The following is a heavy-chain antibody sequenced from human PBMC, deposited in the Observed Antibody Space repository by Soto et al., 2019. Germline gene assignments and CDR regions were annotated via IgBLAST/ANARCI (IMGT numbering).Heavy chain of an antibody. J-gene: IGHJ3*02. CDR2: TYYRSKWSN. Sequence: PSQTLSLTCAISGDSVSSKTIAWNWVRQSPSRGLEWLGRTYYRSKWSNDYEISVKGRISINPDTSKNQFSLQLSSMTPDDTAVYYCARTTPHAFDIWGPGTMVTVSS. V-gene: IGHV6-1*01. CDR3: ARTTPHAFDI. D-gene: IGHD2-15*01. CDR1: GDSVSSKTIA.